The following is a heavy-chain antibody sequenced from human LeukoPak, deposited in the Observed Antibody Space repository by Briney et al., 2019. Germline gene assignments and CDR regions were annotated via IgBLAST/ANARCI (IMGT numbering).Heavy chain of an antibody. CDR1: GFFFNSYW. Sequence: GGSLRLSCVTSGFFFNSYWMSWVRQAPGKGLVWVSRINSDGSSTSYADSVKGRFTISRDNAKNTLYLQMNSLRAEDTAVYYCAKGGSRHADYWGQGTLVTVSS. J-gene: IGHJ4*02. D-gene: IGHD1-26*01. CDR2: INSDGSST. CDR3: AKGGSRHADY. V-gene: IGHV3-74*01.